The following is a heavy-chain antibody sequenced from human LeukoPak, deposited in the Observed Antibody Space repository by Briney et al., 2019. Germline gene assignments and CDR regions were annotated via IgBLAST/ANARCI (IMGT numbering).Heavy chain of an antibody. CDR3: ARATYYYDSSGYKPSYWYFDL. V-gene: IGHV3-21*01. J-gene: IGHJ2*01. D-gene: IGHD3-22*01. CDR2: ISSSSSYI. CDR1: GFTFSSYS. Sequence: KTGGSLRLSCAASGFTFSSYSMNWVRQAPGKGLEWVSSISSSSSYIYYADSVKGRFTISRDNAKNSLYLQMNSLRAKDTAVYYCARATYYYDSSGYKPSYWYFDLWGRGTLVTVSS.